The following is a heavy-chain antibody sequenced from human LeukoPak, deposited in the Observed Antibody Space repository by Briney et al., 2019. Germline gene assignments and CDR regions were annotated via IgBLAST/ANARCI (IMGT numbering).Heavy chain of an antibody. CDR3: ARDRVAWFDP. V-gene: IGHV4-61*02. Sequence: SETLSLTCTVSGGSISSSSYYLSWIRQPAGKGLEWIGRIYTSGSTNYNPSLKSRGTISVDTSKNQFSLKLSSVTAADTAVYYCARDRVAWFDPWGQGTLVTVSS. CDR2: IYTSGST. CDR1: GGSISSSSYY. J-gene: IGHJ5*02.